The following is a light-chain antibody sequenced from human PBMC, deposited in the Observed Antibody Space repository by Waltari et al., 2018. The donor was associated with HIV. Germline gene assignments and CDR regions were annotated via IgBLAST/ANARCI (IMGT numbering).Light chain of an antibody. CDR3: QQYNSYSYS. V-gene: IGKV1-5*03. J-gene: IGKJ2*03. Sequence: DIQMTQSPSTLSASVGDRVPITCRASQRINSWLAWYQQKPGKVPNLLIYKASSLESGVPSRLSGSGSGTEFTLTISSLQPDDFATYYCQQYNSYSYSFGQGTKLEIK. CDR2: KAS. CDR1: QRINSW.